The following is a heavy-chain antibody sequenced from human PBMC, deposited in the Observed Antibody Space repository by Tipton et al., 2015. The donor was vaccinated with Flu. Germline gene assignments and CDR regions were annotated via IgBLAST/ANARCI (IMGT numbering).Heavy chain of an antibody. D-gene: IGHD3-22*01. V-gene: IGHV4-38-2*01. CDR2: LYHSGST. CDR1: GYSISSGYY. CDR3: AKLVYFDSSGYYRYYFDY. J-gene: IGHJ4*02. Sequence: TLSLTCAVSGYSISSGYYWGWTRQSPGKGLEWIASLYHSGSTYYNPSLKSRVTISVDTSKNQFSLSLSSVTAADTAVYYCAKLVYFDSSGYYRYYFDYWGQGTLVTVST.